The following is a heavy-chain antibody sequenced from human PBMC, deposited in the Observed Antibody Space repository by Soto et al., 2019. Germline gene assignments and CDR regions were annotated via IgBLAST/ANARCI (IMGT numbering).Heavy chain of an antibody. Sequence: SETRSLTCTVSGGSVSSGSYYWSWIRQPPGKGLEWIGYIYYSGSTNYNPSLKSRVTMSVDTSKNQFSLILTSLTAADTAVYYCARAAGGGYCSGGSCYSRAFDIWGQGTMVTVSS. D-gene: IGHD2-15*01. V-gene: IGHV4-61*01. CDR1: GGSVSSGSYY. CDR3: ARAAGGGYCSGGSCYSRAFDI. CDR2: IYYSGST. J-gene: IGHJ3*02.